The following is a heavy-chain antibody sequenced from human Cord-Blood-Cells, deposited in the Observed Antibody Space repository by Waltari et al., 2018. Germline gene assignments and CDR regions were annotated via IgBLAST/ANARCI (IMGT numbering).Heavy chain of an antibody. CDR2: INHSGST. CDR1: GGSFSGYY. J-gene: IGHJ6*02. Sequence: QVQLQQWGAGLLQPSETLSLTCAVYGGSFSGYYWRWIRQPPGKGLEWIGEINHSGSTNYNPSLKSRVTISVDTSKNQFSLKLSSVTAADTAVYYCARGYRITIFGVVIARYGMDVWGQGTTVTVSS. V-gene: IGHV4-34*01. CDR3: ARGYRITIFGVVIARYGMDV. D-gene: IGHD3-3*01.